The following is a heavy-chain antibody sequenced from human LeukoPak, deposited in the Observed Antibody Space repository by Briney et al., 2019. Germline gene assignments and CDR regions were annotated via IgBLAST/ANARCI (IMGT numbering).Heavy chain of an antibody. V-gene: IGHV3-21*01. CDR2: VSSSSSYI. CDR1: GFTFSSYS. CDR3: ARDPGPLWFGGLLYVYYGMDV. D-gene: IGHD3-10*01. J-gene: IGHJ6*02. Sequence: GGSLRLSCAASGFTFSSYSMNWVRQAPGKGLKWVSSVSSSSSYIYYADSVKGRFTISRDNAKNSLYLQMNSLRAEDTAVYYCARDPGPLWFGGLLYVYYGMDVWGQGTTVTVSS.